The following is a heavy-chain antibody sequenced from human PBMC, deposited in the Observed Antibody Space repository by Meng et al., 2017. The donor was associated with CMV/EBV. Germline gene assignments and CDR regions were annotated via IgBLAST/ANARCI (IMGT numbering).Heavy chain of an antibody. CDR1: GYSFTSYW. D-gene: IGHD4-11*01. V-gene: IGHV5-51*01. CDR3: ARPTTVTTWGEVDY. J-gene: IGHJ4*02. Sequence: GGSLRLSRKGSGYSFTSYWIGWVRQMPGKGLEWMGIIYPGDSDTRYSPSFQGQVTISADKSISTAYLQWSSLKASDTAMYYCARPTTVTTWGEVDYWGQGTLVTVSS. CDR2: IYPGDSDT.